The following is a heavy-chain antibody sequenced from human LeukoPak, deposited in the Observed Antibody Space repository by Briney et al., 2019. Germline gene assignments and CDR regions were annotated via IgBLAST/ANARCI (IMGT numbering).Heavy chain of an antibody. D-gene: IGHD2-15*01. Sequence: GGSLRLSCAASGFTVSSNYMSWVRQAPGKGLEWGTVIYSGGSTYYIDSVEGRFTISRDNSKNTLYLQMNSLTAEDTAVYYCARAGCSGDSCYYYYGMDVWGQGTTVTVSS. CDR2: IYSGGST. V-gene: IGHV3-66*01. J-gene: IGHJ6*02. CDR1: GFTVSSNY. CDR3: ARAGCSGDSCYYYYGMDV.